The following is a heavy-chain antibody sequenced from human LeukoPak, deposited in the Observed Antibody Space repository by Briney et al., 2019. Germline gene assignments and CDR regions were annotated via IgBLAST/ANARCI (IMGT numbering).Heavy chain of an antibody. D-gene: IGHD5-18*01. CDR2: ISSSSSYT. V-gene: IGHV3-11*05. CDR1: GFTFSDYY. Sequence: GGSLRLSCAASGFTFSDYYMSWIRQAPGKGLEWVSYISSSSSYTNYADSVKGRFTISRDNDKNSLYLQMNSLRAEDTAVYYCAREPIQLWLRGAFDIWGQGTMVTVSS. J-gene: IGHJ3*02. CDR3: AREPIQLWLRGAFDI.